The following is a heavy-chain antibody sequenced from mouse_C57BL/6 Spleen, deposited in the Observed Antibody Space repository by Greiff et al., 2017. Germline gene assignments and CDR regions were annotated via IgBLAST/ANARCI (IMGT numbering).Heavy chain of an antibody. V-gene: IGHV1-69*01. CDR2: IDPSDSYP. Sequence: VQLQQPGAELVMPGASVKLSCKASGYTFTRYWMHWVKQRPGQGLEWIGEIDPSDSYPNYNQKFKGKSTLTVDKSSSTAYMQLSSLTSEDSAVYFCAREDFWFAYWGQGTLVTVSA. J-gene: IGHJ3*01. CDR3: AREDFWFAY. CDR1: GYTFTRYW.